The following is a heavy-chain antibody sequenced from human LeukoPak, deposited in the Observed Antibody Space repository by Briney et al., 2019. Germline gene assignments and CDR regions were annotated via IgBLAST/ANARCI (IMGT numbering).Heavy chain of an antibody. CDR1: GFTFSSYA. V-gene: IGHV3-30-3*01. J-gene: IGHJ4*02. CDR3: ARDRGIVVVTAIRY. D-gene: IGHD2-21*02. Sequence: GGSLRLSCAASGFTFSSYAMHWVRQAPGKGLERVAVISYDGSNKYYADSVKGRFTISRDNSKNTLYLQMNSLRAEDTAVYYCARDRGIVVVTAIRYWGQGTLVTVSS. CDR2: ISYDGSNK.